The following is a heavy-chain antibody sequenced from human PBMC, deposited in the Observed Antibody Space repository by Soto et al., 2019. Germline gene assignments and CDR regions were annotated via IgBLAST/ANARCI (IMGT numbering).Heavy chain of an antibody. CDR1: GFPFCISA. J-gene: IGHJ4*02. CDR2: ISGSGGST. V-gene: IGHV3-23*01. CDR3: AKDPDTLIAAAGSDC. D-gene: IGHD6-13*01. Sequence: PGGSLSLSCAASGFPFCISAMSWVRQAPGKGLEWVSAISGSGGSTYYADSVKGRFTISRDNSKNTLYLQMNSLRAEDTAVYYCAKDPDTLIAAAGSDCWGQGP.